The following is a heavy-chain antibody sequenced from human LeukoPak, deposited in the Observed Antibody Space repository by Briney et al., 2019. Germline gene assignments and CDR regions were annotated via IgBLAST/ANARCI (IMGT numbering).Heavy chain of an antibody. Sequence: GGSLRLSCAASGFTFSSYWMSWVRQAPGKGLEWVANIKQDGSEKYYVDSVKGRFTISRDNAKNSLYLQMNGLRAEDTAVYYCARDWVRFLEAFDIWGQGTMVTVSS. D-gene: IGHD3-3*01. CDR2: IKQDGSEK. CDR3: ARDWVRFLEAFDI. CDR1: GFTFSSYW. J-gene: IGHJ3*02. V-gene: IGHV3-7*01.